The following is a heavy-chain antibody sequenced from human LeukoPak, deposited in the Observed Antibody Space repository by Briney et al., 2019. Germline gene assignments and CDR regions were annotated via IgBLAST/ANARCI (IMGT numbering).Heavy chain of an antibody. J-gene: IGHJ5*02. Sequence: SETLSLTCTVSGASISSYYWNWIRQPPGKGLEWIGYIYYSGNTNYNPSLKSRVTMSVDTSKNQFSLKVTSVTAADTAVYYCARLPPFPTTRFDPWGQGTLVTVSS. CDR2: IYYSGNT. CDR3: ARLPPFPTTRFDP. V-gene: IGHV4-59*12. D-gene: IGHD5-12*01. CDR1: GASISSYY.